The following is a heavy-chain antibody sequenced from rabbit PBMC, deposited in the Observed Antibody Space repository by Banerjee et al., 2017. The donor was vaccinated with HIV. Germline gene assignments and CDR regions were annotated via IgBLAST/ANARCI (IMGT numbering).Heavy chain of an antibody. CDR2: INTGSGTT. Sequence: QSLEESGGDLVKPGASLTLTCTASGFTLSSYWICWVRQAPGKGLEWIGCINTGSGTTWCASWAKGRFTFSKTSSTTVTLQMTSLTAADTATYFCARDAYGSIWGQGTLVTVS. CDR3: ARDAYGSI. CDR1: GFTLSSYW. D-gene: IGHD5-1*01. J-gene: IGHJ3*01. V-gene: IGHV1S40*01.